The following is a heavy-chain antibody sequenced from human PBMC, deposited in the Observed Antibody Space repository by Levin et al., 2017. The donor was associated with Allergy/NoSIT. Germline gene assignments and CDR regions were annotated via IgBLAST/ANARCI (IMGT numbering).Heavy chain of an antibody. Sequence: GESLKISCAASGFTFSSYGMHWVRQAPGKGLEWVAVIWYDGSNKYYADSVKGRFTIFRDNSKNMLYLQMNSLRAQDTAVYYCARGVFDSVAFDIWGQGTMVTVSS. CDR3: ARGVFDSVAFDI. D-gene: IGHD3-9*01. V-gene: IGHV3-33*01. CDR2: IWYDGSNK. J-gene: IGHJ3*02. CDR1: GFTFSSYG.